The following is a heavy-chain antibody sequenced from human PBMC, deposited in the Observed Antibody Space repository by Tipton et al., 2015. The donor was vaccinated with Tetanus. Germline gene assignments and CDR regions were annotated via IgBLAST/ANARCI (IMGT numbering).Heavy chain of an antibody. V-gene: IGHV4-59*01. Sequence: TLSLTCTVSGGSISSYYWSWIRQPPGKGLEWIGYIYYSGSTNYNPSLKSRVTISVDTSKYQFSLKLGSVTAADTAVYYCARGILGYCSGVSCCPDNWFYPWGQGPLVPVSS. D-gene: IGHD2-15*01. CDR1: GGSISSYY. CDR3: ARGILGYCSGVSCCPDNWFYP. CDR2: IYYSGST. J-gene: IGHJ5*02.